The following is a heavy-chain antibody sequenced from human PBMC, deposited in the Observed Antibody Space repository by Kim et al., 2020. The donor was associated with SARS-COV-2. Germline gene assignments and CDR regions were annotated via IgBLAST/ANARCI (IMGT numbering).Heavy chain of an antibody. CDR3: ARDWGSSSGSSGVDY. D-gene: IGHD6-19*01. V-gene: IGHV1-2*06. CDR1: GYTFTGYY. CDR2: INPNSGGT. Sequence: ASVKVSCKASGYTFTGYYMHWVRQAPGQGLDWMGRINPNSGGTNYAQKFQGRVTMTRDTSISTAYMELSRLRSDDTAVYYCARDWGSSSGSSGVDYWGQGTLVTVSS. J-gene: IGHJ4*02.